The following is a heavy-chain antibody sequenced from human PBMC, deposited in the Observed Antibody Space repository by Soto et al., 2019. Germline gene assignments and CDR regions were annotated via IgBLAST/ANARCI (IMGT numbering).Heavy chain of an antibody. D-gene: IGHD3-10*01. Sequence: EVQLVETGGGLIQPGGSLRLSCAASGFSISSNYMTWVRQAPGKGLEWVSLLYSGGTSYYADSVKGRFTISGDNSKNTLFLQMNRLKTEDTAVYYCARGQQVSTIRGVQGFDYWGQGTLVTVSS. CDR1: GFSISSNY. J-gene: IGHJ4*02. CDR3: ARGQQVSTIRGVQGFDY. CDR2: LYSGGTS. V-gene: IGHV3-53*02.